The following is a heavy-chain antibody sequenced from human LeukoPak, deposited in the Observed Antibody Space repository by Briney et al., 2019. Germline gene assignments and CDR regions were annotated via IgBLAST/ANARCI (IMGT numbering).Heavy chain of an antibody. CDR1: GFTFSSVW. Sequence: GGSLRHSCTASGFTFSSVWMTWGRQAPGKGLEWVGRIKSRTDGETTDYAAPVKGRFSISRDDSENTLYLQMNSLKNEDTAVYFCTTVHGAGPVNFDYWGQGSLVTVSS. D-gene: IGHD3-16*01. CDR3: TTVHGAGPVNFDY. J-gene: IGHJ4*02. CDR2: IKSRTDGETT. V-gene: IGHV3-15*01.